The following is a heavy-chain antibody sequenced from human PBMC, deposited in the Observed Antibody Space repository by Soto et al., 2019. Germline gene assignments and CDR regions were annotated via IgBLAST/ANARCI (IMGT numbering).Heavy chain of an antibody. CDR1: GGNFNNYA. Sequence: QVQLVQSGAEVKKPGSSVKVSCKASGGNFNNYAISWVRQAPAQGLQWMGGIIPIIDTTHYAQKLQGRVTISADRGRTTVYMELTGLTSDGSATYFCAIDPRDRDAFSLWGQGTVVTVSS. V-gene: IGHV1-69*06. CDR3: AIDPRDRDAFSL. J-gene: IGHJ3*01. CDR2: IIPIIDTT. D-gene: IGHD2-21*01.